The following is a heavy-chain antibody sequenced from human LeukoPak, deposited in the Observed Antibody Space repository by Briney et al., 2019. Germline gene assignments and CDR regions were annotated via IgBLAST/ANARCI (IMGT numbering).Heavy chain of an antibody. CDR2: IRYDGNIK. J-gene: IGHJ5*02. CDR1: GFTFSTYA. V-gene: IGHV3-30*02. D-gene: IGHD1-26*01. Sequence: GGPLRLSCAASGFTFSTYAMHWVRQAPGKGLEWVAFIRYDGNIKYYADSVKGRFTISRDNSKNTLYLQMNSLRVEDTAVYYCAKCGSHNWFDPWGQGTLVTVSS. CDR3: AKCGSHNWFDP.